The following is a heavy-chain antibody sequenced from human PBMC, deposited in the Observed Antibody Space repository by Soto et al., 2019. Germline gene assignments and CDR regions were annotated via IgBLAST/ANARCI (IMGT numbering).Heavy chain of an antibody. CDR1: GYTFTSYD. CDR3: ARSESSSWPLFVYMDV. V-gene: IGHV1-8*01. J-gene: IGHJ6*03. D-gene: IGHD6-13*01. CDR2: MNPNSGNT. Sequence: ASVKVSCKASGYTFTSYDINWVRQATGQGLEWMGWMNPNSGNTGYAQKFQGRVTMTRNTSISTAYMELSSLRSEDTAVYYCARSESSSWPLFVYMDVWGKGTTVTVSS.